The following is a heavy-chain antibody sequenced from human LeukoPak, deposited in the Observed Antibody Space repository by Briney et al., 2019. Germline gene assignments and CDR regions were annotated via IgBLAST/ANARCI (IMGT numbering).Heavy chain of an antibody. CDR1: GGSISSSSYY. Sequence: SETLSLTCTVSGGSISSSSYYWGWIRQPPGKGLEWIGSIYYSGSTYYNPSFKSRVTISVDTSKNQFSLKLSSVTAADTAVYYCARDSSSYYMDVWGKGTTVTVSS. CDR3: ARDSSSYYMDV. J-gene: IGHJ6*03. CDR2: IYYSGST. V-gene: IGHV4-39*07.